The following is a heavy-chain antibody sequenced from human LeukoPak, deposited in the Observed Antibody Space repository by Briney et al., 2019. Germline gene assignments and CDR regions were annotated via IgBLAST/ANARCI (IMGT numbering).Heavy chain of an antibody. D-gene: IGHD6-6*01. J-gene: IGHJ4*02. V-gene: IGHV3-23*01. CDR1: GFTFSSYA. CDR3: VKDLGALSDGSSPY. CDR2: IGAKGTST. Sequence: GGSLRLSCAASGFTFSSYAMSWVRQAPGKGLEWVSAIGAKGTSTYYADSVRGRFTISRDNSKNTLYLQMNSLTAEDTAVYYCVKDLGALSDGSSPYWGQGTLVTVSS.